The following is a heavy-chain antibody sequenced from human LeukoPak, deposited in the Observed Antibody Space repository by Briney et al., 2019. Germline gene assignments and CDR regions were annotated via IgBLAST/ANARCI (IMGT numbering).Heavy chain of an antibody. CDR1: GFTVRDNY. CDR2: LYSGGAA. D-gene: IGHD3-10*01. CDR3: ARGTFSPQGSYYGH. V-gene: IGHV3-53*01. Sequence: SGGSLRLSCAVSGFTVRDNYLNRVRQTPGGGLECVSVLYSGGAAYYADSVKGRFTISRDTSKNTLSLQMNSLRVEDTALYYCARGTFSPQGSYYGHWGQGTRVTVSS. J-gene: IGHJ4*02.